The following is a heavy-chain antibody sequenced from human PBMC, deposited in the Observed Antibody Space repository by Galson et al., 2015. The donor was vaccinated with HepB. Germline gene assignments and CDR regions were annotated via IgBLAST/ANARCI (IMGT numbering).Heavy chain of an antibody. J-gene: IGHJ4*02. CDR2: ISYDGSNK. V-gene: IGHV3-30-3*01. CDR1: GFTFSSYA. D-gene: IGHD2-21*02. CDR3: ASGASVVVTAQLDY. Sequence: SLRLSCAASGFTFSSYAMHWVRQAPGKGLEWVAVISYDGSNKYYADSVKGRFTISRDNSKNTLYLQMNSLRAEDTAVYYCASGASVVVTAQLDYWGQGTLVTVSS.